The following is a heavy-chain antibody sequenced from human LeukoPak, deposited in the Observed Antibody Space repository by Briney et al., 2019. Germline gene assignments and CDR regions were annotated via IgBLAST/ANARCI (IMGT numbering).Heavy chain of an antibody. Sequence: PGGSLRLSCAASGFTFSSYGMHWVRQAPGKGLEWVAVISYDGSNKYYADSVKGRFTISRDNSKNTLYLQMNSLRAEDTAVYYCAEVMDSSGYYFDYWGQGTLVTVSS. CDR2: ISYDGSNK. J-gene: IGHJ4*02. CDR3: AEVMDSSGYYFDY. D-gene: IGHD3-22*01. V-gene: IGHV3-30*03. CDR1: GFTFSSYG.